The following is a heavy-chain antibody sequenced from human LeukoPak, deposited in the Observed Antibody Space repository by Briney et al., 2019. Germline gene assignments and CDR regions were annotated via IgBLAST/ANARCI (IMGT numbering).Heavy chain of an antibody. CDR3: VKFGVDYDMGV. CDR2: IHYSGRA. Sequence: TSETLSLTCTVSGDSISGSYWTWVRQPPGQGLEWIGQIHYSGRADYNPSLKRRITISVDTSKNQMSLTLTSVTAADTAIYYCVKFGVDYDMGVRGQGTTVTVSS. CDR1: GDSISGSY. V-gene: IGHV4-59*01. D-gene: IGHD3-16*01. J-gene: IGHJ6*02.